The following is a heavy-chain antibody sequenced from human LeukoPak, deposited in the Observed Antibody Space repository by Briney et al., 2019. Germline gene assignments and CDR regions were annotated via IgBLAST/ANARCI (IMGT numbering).Heavy chain of an antibody. CDR3: ARGGDYGDYVAETSADRQNDY. V-gene: IGHV4-34*01. J-gene: IGHJ4*02. CDR1: GGSISSYY. CDR2: INHSGST. D-gene: IGHD4-17*01. Sequence: ASETLSLTCTVSGGSISSYYWSWIRQPPGKGLEWIGEINHSGSTNYNPSLKSRVTISVDTSKNQFSLKLSSVTAADTAVYYCARGGDYGDYVAETSADRQNDYWGQGTLVTVSS.